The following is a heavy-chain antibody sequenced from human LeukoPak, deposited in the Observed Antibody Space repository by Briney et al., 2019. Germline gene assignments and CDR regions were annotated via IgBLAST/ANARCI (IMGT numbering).Heavy chain of an antibody. J-gene: IGHJ5*02. CDR1: GGSFSGYC. CDR2: INHSGST. CDR3: ARGVGSSSSLSWFDP. Sequence: SETLSLTCAVYGGSFSGYCWSWIRQPPGKGLEWIGEINHSGSTNYNPSLKSRVTISVDTSKNQFSLKLSSVTAADTAVYYCARGVGSSSSLSWFDPGREGPLVTVSS. D-gene: IGHD6-6*01. V-gene: IGHV4-34*01.